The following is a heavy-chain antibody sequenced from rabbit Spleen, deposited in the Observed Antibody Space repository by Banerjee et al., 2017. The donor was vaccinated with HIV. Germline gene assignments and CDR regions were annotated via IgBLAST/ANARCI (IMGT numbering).Heavy chain of an antibody. CDR3: ARDTGSSFSSYGMDL. Sequence: QEQLVESGGGLVTPGGSLTLTCKASGFDLSSYGVSWVRQAPGKGLEWIACIAGSSSGFTYSATWAKGRFTCSKTSSTTVTLQMTSLTVADTATYFCARDTGSSFSSYGMDLWGPGTLVTVS. D-gene: IGHD8-1*01. CDR1: GFDLSSYG. J-gene: IGHJ6*01. V-gene: IGHV1S45*01. CDR2: IAGSSSGFT.